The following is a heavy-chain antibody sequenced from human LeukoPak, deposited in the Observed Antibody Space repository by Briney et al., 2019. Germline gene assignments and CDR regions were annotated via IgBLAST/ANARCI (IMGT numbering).Heavy chain of an antibody. CDR1: GFTFSSYA. CDR3: ARDLAKQQLVRAFDY. J-gene: IGHJ4*02. D-gene: IGHD6-13*01. CDR2: ISYDGSNK. Sequence: TGGSLRLSCAASGFTFSSYAMHWVRQAPGKGLEWVAVISYDGSNKYYADSVKGRFTISRDNSKNTLYLQMNSLRAEDTAVYYCARDLAKQQLVRAFDYWGQGTLVTVSS. V-gene: IGHV3-30-3*01.